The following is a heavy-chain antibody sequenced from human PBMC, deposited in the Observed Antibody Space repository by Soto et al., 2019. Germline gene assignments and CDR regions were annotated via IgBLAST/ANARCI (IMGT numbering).Heavy chain of an antibody. Sequence: EMQLVESGGGLVKPGGSLRLSCAASGFTFTSSTMKWVRQAPGKGLEWVSSISSGSSDKYYADSVRGRFTISRDDAENSVYLQMKGLRAEDSAVYYCVRLDCSGTSCYFYGLDVWGQGTTVTVSS. CDR1: GFTFTSST. CDR3: VRLDCSGTSCYFYGLDV. CDR2: ISSGSSDK. D-gene: IGHD2-2*01. V-gene: IGHV3-21*06. J-gene: IGHJ6*02.